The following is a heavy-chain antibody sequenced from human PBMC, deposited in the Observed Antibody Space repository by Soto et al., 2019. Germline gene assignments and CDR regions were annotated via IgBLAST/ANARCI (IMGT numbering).Heavy chain of an antibody. V-gene: IGHV1-18*01. CDR2: ISAYNGNT. J-gene: IGHJ5*02. Sequence: VASVKVSCKASGYTFTSYGISWVRQAPGQGLEWMGWISAYNGNTNYAQKLQGRVTMTTDTSTSTAYMELRSLRSDDTAVYYCARDWGGCSGGSCYKSKNWFDPWGQGTLVTVSS. CDR1: GYTFTSYG. CDR3: ARDWGGCSGGSCYKSKNWFDP. D-gene: IGHD2-15*01.